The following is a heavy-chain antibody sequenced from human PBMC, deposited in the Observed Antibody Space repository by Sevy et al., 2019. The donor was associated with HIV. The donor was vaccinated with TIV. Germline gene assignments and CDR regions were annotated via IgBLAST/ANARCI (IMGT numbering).Heavy chain of an antibody. D-gene: IGHD2-21*01. CDR3: ARGPSLIVAWAAGYLDY. Sequence: GGSLRLSCTASGFTFSSFGIHWVRQAPGKGLEWVALMWYDGNNKYYADSVKGRFTISRDSSKNTLYLQMNNLRAEDTAVYYCARGPSLIVAWAAGYLDYWGQGTLVTVSS. CDR1: GFTFSSFG. CDR2: MWYDGNNK. J-gene: IGHJ4*02. V-gene: IGHV3-33*01.